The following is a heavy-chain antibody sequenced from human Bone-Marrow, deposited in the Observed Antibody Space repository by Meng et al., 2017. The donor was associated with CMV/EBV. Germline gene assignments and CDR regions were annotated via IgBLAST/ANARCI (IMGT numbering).Heavy chain of an antibody. CDR1: GGSISSYY. V-gene: IGHV4-4*07. CDR3: ARHNPFFLGMDV. J-gene: IGHJ6*02. Sequence: GSLRLSCTVSGGSISSYYWSWIRQPAGKGLEWIGRIYTSGSTNYNPSLKSRVTMSVDTSKNQFSLKLSSVTAADTAVYYCARHNPFFLGMDVWGQGTTVTVSS. D-gene: IGHD1-1*01. CDR2: IYTSGST.